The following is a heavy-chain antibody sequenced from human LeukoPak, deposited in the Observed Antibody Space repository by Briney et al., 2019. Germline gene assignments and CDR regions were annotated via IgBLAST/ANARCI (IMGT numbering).Heavy chain of an antibody. CDR1: GFTFSSYS. CDR3: ARGGFSSSWYGGFDP. Sequence: GGSLRLSCAASGFTFSSYSMNWVRQAPGKGLEWVANIKQDGSEKYYVDSVKGRFTISRDNAKNSLYLQMNSLRAEDTAVYYCARGGFSSSWYGGFDPWGQGTLVTVSS. D-gene: IGHD6-13*01. V-gene: IGHV3-7*01. J-gene: IGHJ5*02. CDR2: IKQDGSEK.